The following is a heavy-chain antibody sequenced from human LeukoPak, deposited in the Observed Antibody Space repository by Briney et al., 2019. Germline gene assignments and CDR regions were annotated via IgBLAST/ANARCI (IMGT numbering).Heavy chain of an antibody. CDR3: ARAAYDSNGFTANHDY. CDR2: LYSDGST. J-gene: IGHJ4*02. V-gene: IGHV3-53*01. D-gene: IGHD3-22*01. Sequence: QPGGSLRLSCAASGVTVSSCYMSWVRQAPGKGLEWVSVLYSDGSTFYADSVKGRFTISRDNSKNTLHLQMNNLRAEDTAVYYCARAAYDSNGFTANHDYWGQGTLVTVSS. CDR1: GVTVSSCY.